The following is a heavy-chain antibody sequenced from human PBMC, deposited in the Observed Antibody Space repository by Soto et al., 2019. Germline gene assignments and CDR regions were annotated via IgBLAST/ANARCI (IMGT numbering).Heavy chain of an antibody. Sequence: QVQLQESGPGLVKPSETLSLTCTVSGGSINSYYWSWIRQPPGKGLEWIGYIYHRGTTNYSPSIKSRVTISADMSKNQFSLKLSSVTAADTAVYYCARAIRRGGGFDYWGQGTLVTVSS. D-gene: IGHD3-10*01. CDR2: IYHRGTT. V-gene: IGHV4-59*01. CDR3: ARAIRRGGGFDY. J-gene: IGHJ4*02. CDR1: GGSINSYY.